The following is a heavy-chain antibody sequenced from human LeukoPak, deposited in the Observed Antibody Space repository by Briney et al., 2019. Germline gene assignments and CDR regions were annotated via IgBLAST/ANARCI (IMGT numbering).Heavy chain of an antibody. CDR3: ARDLSGI. Sequence: ASVKVSCKAFGYTFTSNYMHWVRQAPGQGPEWMGVISPSGGSTTYAQKFQGRVTLTRDMSTSTDYLELSSLRSEDTAVYYCARDLSGIWGQGTLVTVSS. V-gene: IGHV1-46*01. CDR1: GYTFTSNY. CDR2: ISPSGGST. D-gene: IGHD3-3*01. J-gene: IGHJ4*02.